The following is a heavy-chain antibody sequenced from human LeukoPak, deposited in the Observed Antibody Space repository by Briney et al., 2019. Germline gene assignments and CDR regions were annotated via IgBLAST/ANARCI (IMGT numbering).Heavy chain of an antibody. D-gene: IGHD3-10*01. V-gene: IGHV3-11*06. CDR1: GLTFSDYY. CDR2: ISRSSSYT. J-gene: IGHJ5*02. CDR3: ASLREGSSYGSGGDWFDP. Sequence: GGSLRLSCAASGLTFSDYYMSWIRQAPGKGLEWVSYISRSSSYTNYADSVNGRFTSSRDNAKNSLYLQMNSLRAEDTAVYYCASLREGSSYGSGGDWFDPWGQGTLVTVSS.